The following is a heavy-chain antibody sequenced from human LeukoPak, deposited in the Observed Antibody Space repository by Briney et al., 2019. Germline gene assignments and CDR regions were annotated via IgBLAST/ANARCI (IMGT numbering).Heavy chain of an antibody. Sequence: SVTVSCTASGGTFSSYAISWVRQAPGQGLEWMGGIIPIFGTANYAQKFQGRVTITAGESTSTAYMELSSLRSEDTAVYYCARIQSLASSFSSFDSWGQGTLVTVSS. D-gene: IGHD6-13*01. CDR2: IIPIFGTA. J-gene: IGHJ5*01. CDR1: GGTFSSYA. CDR3: ARIQSLASSFSSFDS. V-gene: IGHV1-69*13.